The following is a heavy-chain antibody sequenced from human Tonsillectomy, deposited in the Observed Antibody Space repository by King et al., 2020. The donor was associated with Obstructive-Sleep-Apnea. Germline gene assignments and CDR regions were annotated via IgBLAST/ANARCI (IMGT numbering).Heavy chain of an antibody. CDR2: MYYSGNT. CDR1: GGSISNYY. J-gene: IGHJ4*02. CDR3: ARHRGVEDYGGYGDYFDY. V-gene: IGHV4-59*08. Sequence: QLQESGPGLVKPSETLSLICTVSGGSISNYYWSWIRQPPGKGLEWIGYMYYSGNTNFNPSLKSRVTISADTPKIQFSLRLSSVTAADTAVYYCARHRGVEDYGGYGDYFDYWGQGTLVTVSS. D-gene: IGHD5-12*01.